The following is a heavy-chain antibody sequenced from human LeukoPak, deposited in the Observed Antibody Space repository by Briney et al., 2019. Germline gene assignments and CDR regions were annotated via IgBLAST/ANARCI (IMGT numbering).Heavy chain of an antibody. V-gene: IGHV1-3*01. CDR1: GYTFTGNG. Sequence: GASVKVSCKASGYTFTGNGITWVRQAPGQGLEWMGWINAGNGNTKYSQKFQGRVTITRDTSASTAYMELSSLRSEDTAVYYCARDPNRRSFDYWGQGTLVTVSS. CDR2: INAGNGNT. CDR3: ARDPNRRSFDY. D-gene: IGHD1-14*01. J-gene: IGHJ4*02.